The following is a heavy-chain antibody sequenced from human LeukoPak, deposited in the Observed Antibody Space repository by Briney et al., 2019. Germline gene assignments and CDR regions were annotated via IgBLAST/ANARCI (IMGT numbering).Heavy chain of an antibody. CDR3: AREARGTTVVKNWFDP. D-gene: IGHD4-23*01. J-gene: IGHJ5*02. V-gene: IGHV1-2*02. CDR1: GYTFTDYY. Sequence: EASVKVSCKTSGYTFTDYYMNWVRQAPGQGLEWMGWINPNSGGTIFAQKFQGRVTMTRDTSISTAYMELSRLRSDDTAVYYCAREARGTTVVKNWFDPWGQGTLVTVSS. CDR2: INPNSGGT.